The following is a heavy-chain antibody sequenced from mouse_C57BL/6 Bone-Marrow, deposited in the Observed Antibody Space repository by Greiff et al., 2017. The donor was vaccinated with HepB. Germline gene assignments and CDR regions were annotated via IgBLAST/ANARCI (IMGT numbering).Heavy chain of an antibody. CDR2: IDPSDSYT. J-gene: IGHJ2*01. Sequence: QVQLQQSGAELVMPGASVKLSCKASGYTFTSYWMHWVKQRPGQGLEWIGEIDPSDSYTNYNQKFKGKSTLTVDKSSSTAYMQLSSLTSEDSAVYYCARGYYGSSYVGDEDYWGQGTTLTVSS. CDR1: GYTFTSYW. D-gene: IGHD1-1*01. V-gene: IGHV1-69*01. CDR3: ARGYYGSSYVGDEDY.